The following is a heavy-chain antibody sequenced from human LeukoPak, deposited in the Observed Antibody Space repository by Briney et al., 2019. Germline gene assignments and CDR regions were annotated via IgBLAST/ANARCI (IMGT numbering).Heavy chain of an antibody. Sequence: GSLRLSCAASGFTFSSYSMNWVRQAPGKGLEWVSYISSSTSTIYYADSVRGRFTISRDNAKNSLYLQMNSLRAEDTAVYYCARSIAAAGRIDYWGQGTLVTVSS. CDR2: ISSSTSTI. J-gene: IGHJ4*02. V-gene: IGHV3-48*01. D-gene: IGHD6-13*01. CDR3: ARSIAAAGRIDY. CDR1: GFTFSSYS.